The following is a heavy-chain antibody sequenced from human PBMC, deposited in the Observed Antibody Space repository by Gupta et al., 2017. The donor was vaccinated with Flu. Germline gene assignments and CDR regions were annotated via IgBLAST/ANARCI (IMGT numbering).Heavy chain of an antibody. Sequence: GMHWVRQAPGKGLDWVAGISDDGSSEYQADSVRGRFSISRDNSKNTVYLQMSRLRTEDTAIYYCARVRESVNFDWPHWNLDLWGGGHLVIV. D-gene: IGHD3-9*01. CDR2: ISDDGSSE. V-gene: IGHV3-30*03. CDR3: ARVRESVNFDWPHWNLDL. J-gene: IGHJ2*01. CDR1: G.